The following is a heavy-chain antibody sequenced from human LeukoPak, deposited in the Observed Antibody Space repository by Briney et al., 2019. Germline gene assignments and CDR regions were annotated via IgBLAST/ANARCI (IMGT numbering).Heavy chain of an antibody. CDR1: GFTFSGYA. CDR2: ISDSGDVT. CDR3: AKEVDMEATSPYYFDF. Sequence: QPGGSQRLSCAASGFTFSGYALSWVRQAPGKGLEWVSGISDSGDVTFYADSVKGRFTISRSNSKNTLYLQMNSLRAEDTAVYHCAKEVDMEATSPYYFDFWGQGTLVTVSS. J-gene: IGHJ4*02. V-gene: IGHV3-23*01. D-gene: IGHD5-12*01.